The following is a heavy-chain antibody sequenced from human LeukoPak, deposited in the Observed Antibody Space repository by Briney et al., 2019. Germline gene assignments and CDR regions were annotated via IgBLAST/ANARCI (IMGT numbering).Heavy chain of an antibody. Sequence: GGSLRLSCAASGFTFSSYSMNWVRQAPGKGLEWVSSISSSSSYIYYADSVKGRFTISRDNAKNSLYLQMNSLRAEDTAVYYCASGAGDDFWSSYQYYLDYWGQGTLVTVSS. CDR3: ASGAGDDFWSSYQYYLDY. J-gene: IGHJ4*02. D-gene: IGHD3-3*01. V-gene: IGHV3-21*01. CDR1: GFTFSSYS. CDR2: ISSSSSYI.